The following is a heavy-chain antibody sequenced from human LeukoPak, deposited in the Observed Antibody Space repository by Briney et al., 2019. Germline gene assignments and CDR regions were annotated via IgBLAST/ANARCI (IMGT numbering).Heavy chain of an antibody. CDR1: GFTSSNSW. J-gene: IGHJ4*02. Sequence: PGGSLRLSCAASGFTSSNSWLHWVRQAPGKGLVWVSRINERGSSISYADSVKGRFTISRDNAKNTLYLQMNNLRADDTAVYYCAGGRLVATSKAVAIDYWGQGTLVTVSS. V-gene: IGHV3-74*01. D-gene: IGHD5-12*01. CDR3: AGGRLVATSKAVAIDY. CDR2: INERGSSI.